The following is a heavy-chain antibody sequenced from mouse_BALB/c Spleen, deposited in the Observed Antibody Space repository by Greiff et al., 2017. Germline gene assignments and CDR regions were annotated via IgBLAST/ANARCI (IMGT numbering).Heavy chain of an antibody. J-gene: IGHJ4*01. CDR1: GYSITSDYA. V-gene: IGHV3-2*02. Sequence: EVKLMESGPGLVKPSQSLSLTCTVTGYSITSDYAWNWIRQFPGNKLEWMGYISYSGSTSYNPSLKSRISITRDTSKNQFFLQLNSVTTEDTATYYCATGGLRYYAMDYWGQGTSVTVSS. D-gene: IGHD1-1*01. CDR3: ATGGLRYYAMDY. CDR2: ISYSGST.